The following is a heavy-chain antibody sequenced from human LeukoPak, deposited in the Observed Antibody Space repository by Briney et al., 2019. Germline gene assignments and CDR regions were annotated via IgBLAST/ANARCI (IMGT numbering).Heavy chain of an antibody. V-gene: IGHV1-3*03. J-gene: IGHJ4*02. Sequence: ASVKVSCKASGYTFTSYAMHWVRQAPGQRLEWMGWINAGNGNTKYSQEFQGRVTITRDTSASTAYMELSSLRSEDMAVYYCARGLYCSGGSCYFSDYWGQGTLVTVSS. CDR1: GYTFTSYA. CDR2: INAGNGNT. CDR3: ARGLYCSGGSCYFSDY. D-gene: IGHD2-15*01.